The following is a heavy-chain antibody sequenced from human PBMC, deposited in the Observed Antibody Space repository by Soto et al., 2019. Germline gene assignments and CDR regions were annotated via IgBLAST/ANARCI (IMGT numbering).Heavy chain of an antibody. Sequence: ASVKVSCKDSGYTFTSYAMHWVRQAPGQRLEWMGWINAGNGNTKYSQKFQGRVTITRDTSASTAYMELSSLRSEDTAVYYCARTRGYSGYRYLYFDYWGQGTLVTVSS. V-gene: IGHV1-3*01. D-gene: IGHD5-12*01. CDR3: ARTRGYSGYRYLYFDY. J-gene: IGHJ4*02. CDR2: INAGNGNT. CDR1: GYTFTSYA.